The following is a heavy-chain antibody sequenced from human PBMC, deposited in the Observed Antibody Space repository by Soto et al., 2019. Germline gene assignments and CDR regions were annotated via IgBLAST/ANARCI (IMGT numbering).Heavy chain of an antibody. CDR1: GFTVSSNY. V-gene: IGHV3-53*01. CDR3: ARSAARLFAHIDY. J-gene: IGHJ4*02. Sequence: PVGSLRLSCAASGFTVSSNYMSWVRQAPGKGLEWVSVIYSGGSTYYADSVKGRFTISRDNSKNTLYLQMNSLRAEDTAVYYCARSAARLFAHIDYWGQGTLVTVS. CDR2: IYSGGST. D-gene: IGHD6-6*01.